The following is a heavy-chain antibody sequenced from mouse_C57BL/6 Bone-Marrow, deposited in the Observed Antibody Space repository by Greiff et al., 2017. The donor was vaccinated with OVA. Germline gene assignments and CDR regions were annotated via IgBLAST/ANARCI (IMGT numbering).Heavy chain of an antibody. CDR1: GYTFTDYE. D-gene: IGHD2-1*01. CDR3: IRRVRGRVYYGNYDDLDY. CDR2: IDPETGGT. Sequence: QVQLQQSGAELVRPGASVTLSCKASGYTFTDYEMHWVKQTPVHGLEWIGAIDPETGGTAYNQKFKGKAILTADKSSSTAYMELRSLTSEDSAVYYCIRRVRGRVYYGNYDDLDYWGKGTTLTVSS. V-gene: IGHV1-15*01. J-gene: IGHJ2*01.